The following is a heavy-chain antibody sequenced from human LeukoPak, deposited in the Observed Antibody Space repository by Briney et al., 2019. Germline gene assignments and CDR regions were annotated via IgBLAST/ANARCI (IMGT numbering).Heavy chain of an antibody. CDR3: AKGGTIFGVPSGGYYYMDV. Sequence: GGSLRLSCAASGFTFSSYAMSWVRQAPGKGLEWVSAISGSGGSTYYADSVKGRFTISRDNSKNTLYLQMNSLRAEDTAVYYCAKGGTIFGVPSGGYYYMDVWGKETTVTVSS. D-gene: IGHD3-3*01. CDR1: GFTFSSYA. V-gene: IGHV3-23*01. J-gene: IGHJ6*03. CDR2: ISGSGGST.